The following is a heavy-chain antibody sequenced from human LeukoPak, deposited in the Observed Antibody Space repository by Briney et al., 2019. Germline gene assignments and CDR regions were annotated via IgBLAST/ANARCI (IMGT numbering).Heavy chain of an antibody. CDR1: GYTFTGYY. V-gene: IGHV1-69*05. CDR3: ARGVAPTGGSDY. Sequence: SVKVSCKASGYTFTGYYMHWVRQAPGQGLEWMGRIIPIFGTANYAQKFQGRVTITTDESTSTAYMELSSLRSEDTAVYYCARGVAPTGGSDYWGQGTLVTVSS. J-gene: IGHJ4*02. CDR2: IIPIFGTA. D-gene: IGHD3-10*01.